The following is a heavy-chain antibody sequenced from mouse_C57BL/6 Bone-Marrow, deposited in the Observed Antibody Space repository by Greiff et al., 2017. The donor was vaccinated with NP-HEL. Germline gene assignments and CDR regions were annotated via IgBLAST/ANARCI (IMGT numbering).Heavy chain of an antibody. Sequence: VQLQQSGAELVRPGTSVKVSCKASGYAFTNYLIEWVKQRPGQGLEWIGVINPGSGGTNYNEKFKGKATLTADKSSSTAYMQLSSLTSEDSAVYFCARGDYYPYYFDYWGQGSTLTVSS. CDR1: GYAFTNYL. CDR3: ARGDYYPYYFDY. CDR2: INPGSGGT. V-gene: IGHV1-54*01. D-gene: IGHD1-1*01. J-gene: IGHJ2*01.